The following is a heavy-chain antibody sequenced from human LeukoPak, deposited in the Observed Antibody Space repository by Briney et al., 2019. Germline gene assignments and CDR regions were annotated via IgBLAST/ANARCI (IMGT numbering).Heavy chain of an antibody. D-gene: IGHD3-10*01. CDR2: INHSGST. V-gene: IGHV4-34*01. J-gene: IGHJ4*02. Sequence: PSETLSLTCAVYGGSFSGYYWSWIRQPPGKGLEWIGEINHSGSTNYNPSLKSRVTISVDTSKNQFSLKLSSVTAADTAEYYCARPGVRGVIGYWGQGTLVTVSS. CDR3: ARPGVRGVIGY. CDR1: GGSFSGYY.